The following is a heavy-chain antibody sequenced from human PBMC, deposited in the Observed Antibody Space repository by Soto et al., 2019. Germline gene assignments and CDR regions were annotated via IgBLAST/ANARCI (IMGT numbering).Heavy chain of an antibody. D-gene: IGHD6-19*01. CDR2: INHSGST. CDR3: ARSFGWYAVDS. CDR1: GGSFSGYY. V-gene: IGHV4-34*01. J-gene: IGHJ4*02. Sequence: QVQLQQWGAGLLKPSETLSLTCAVYGGSFSGYYWSWIRQPPGKGLEWIGEINHSGSTNYNPSLKSRVTISVDTSKNQFSLSLSFMTAADTATYYCARSFGWYAVDSWGQGILVTVSS.